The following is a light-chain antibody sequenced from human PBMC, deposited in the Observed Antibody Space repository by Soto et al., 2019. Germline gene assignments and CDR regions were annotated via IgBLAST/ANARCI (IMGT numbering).Light chain of an antibody. J-gene: IGKJ1*01. CDR2: GAS. Sequence: EKVMTQSPATPSFSPGEKTTPPCRARQSVSSNLAWYQQKPGQAPRLLIYGASTRATGIPARFSGSGSGTEFTLTISSLQSEDFAVYYCQQYNNWPPWTFGQGTKV. CDR1: QSVSSN. CDR3: QQYNNWPPWT. V-gene: IGKV3-15*01.